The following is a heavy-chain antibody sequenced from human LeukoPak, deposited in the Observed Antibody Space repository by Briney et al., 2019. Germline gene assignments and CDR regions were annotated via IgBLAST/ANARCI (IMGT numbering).Heavy chain of an antibody. D-gene: IGHD3-22*01. Sequence: GSLRLSCAASGFTFSNAWMSLVRQAPGKGLEWIGEINHSGSTNYNPSLKSRVTISVDTSKNQFSLKLSSVTAADTAVYYCARVSSVRYYYYGMDVWGQGTTVTVSS. V-gene: IGHV4-34*01. CDR2: INHSGST. J-gene: IGHJ6*02. CDR3: ARVSSVRYYYYGMDV. CDR1: GFTFSNAW.